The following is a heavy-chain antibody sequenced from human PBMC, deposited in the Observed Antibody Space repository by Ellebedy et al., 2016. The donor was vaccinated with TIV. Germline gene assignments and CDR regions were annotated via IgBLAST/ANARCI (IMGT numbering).Heavy chain of an antibody. CDR1: GFTFSSYT. V-gene: IGHV3-21*01. Sequence: GESLKISCTDFGFTFSSYTMNWVRQAPGKGLEWVSSISSGSSYIYYADSVRGRFIISRDNARNSVSLQMNSLRAEDTAVYFCSRGWSTPDSWGQGTLVIVSS. D-gene: IGHD2-15*01. J-gene: IGHJ4*02. CDR2: ISSGSSYI. CDR3: SRGWSTPDS.